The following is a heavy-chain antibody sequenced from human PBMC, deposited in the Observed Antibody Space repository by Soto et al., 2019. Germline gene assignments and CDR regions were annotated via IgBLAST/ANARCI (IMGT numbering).Heavy chain of an antibody. CDR2: INSDGSTT. J-gene: IGHJ6*02. V-gene: IGHV3-74*01. CDR3: ARMDQIAYYYGMDV. Sequence: EVQLVESGGGLVQPGGSLRLSCAASGFTFTSYWMNWVRQAPGKGLVWVSRINSDGSTTGYVDSVKGRFTTSRDNAKNTLYLQMNSLRAEDTAVYSCARMDQIAYYYGMDVWGQWTTVTVSS. D-gene: IGHD2-21*01. CDR1: GFTFTSYW.